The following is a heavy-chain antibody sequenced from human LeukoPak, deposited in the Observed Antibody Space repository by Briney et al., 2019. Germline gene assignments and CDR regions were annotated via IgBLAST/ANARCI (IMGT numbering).Heavy chain of an antibody. CDR2: IYYSGST. CDR3: AGSGSPPGAFDI. D-gene: IGHD3-10*01. J-gene: IGHJ3*02. Sequence: PSETLSLTCTVSGGSISSGGYYWSWILQQPGKGLEWIGYIYYSGSTYYNPSLKSRVTISVDTSKNQFSLKLSSVTAADTAVYYCAGSGSPPGAFDIWGQGTMVTVSS. CDR1: GGSISSGGYY. V-gene: IGHV4-31*03.